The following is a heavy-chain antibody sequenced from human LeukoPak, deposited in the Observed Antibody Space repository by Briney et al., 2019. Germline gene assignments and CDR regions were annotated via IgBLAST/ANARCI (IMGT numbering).Heavy chain of an antibody. J-gene: IGHJ6*03. CDR2: IYPGDSDT. Sequence: GESLKISCKGSGYSFNTYWIGWVRQMPGKGLEWMGIIYPGDSDTRYSPSFQGQVTISADKSISTAYLQWSSLKASDTAMYYCARLHYGSGSYGNYYYYMDVWGKGTTVTISS. V-gene: IGHV5-51*01. D-gene: IGHD3-10*01. CDR3: ARLHYGSGSYGNYYYYMDV. CDR1: GYSFNTYW.